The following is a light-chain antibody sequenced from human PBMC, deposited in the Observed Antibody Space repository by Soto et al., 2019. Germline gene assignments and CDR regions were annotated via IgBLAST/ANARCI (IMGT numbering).Light chain of an antibody. J-gene: IGLJ1*01. V-gene: IGLV2-18*02. CDR2: EVS. CDR1: HSAVGSYNR. Sequence: SVLNPAPSGVGGPGPSVTIPLPRNHSAVGSYNRVSWYQQPPGTAPKLMIYEVSNRPSGVPDRFSGSKSGNTASLTISGLQAEDEADYYCSSFTSSSTYVFGTGTKVTVL. CDR3: SSFTSSSTYV.